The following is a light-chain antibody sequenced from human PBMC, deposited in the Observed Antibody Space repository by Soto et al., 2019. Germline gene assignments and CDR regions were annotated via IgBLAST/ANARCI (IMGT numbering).Light chain of an antibody. Sequence: IVMTQSPATLSVSPGERATLSCRASQSVNTNLAWYQQKPGQAPRLLIYGASTRATGIPARFSGSGSGTEFTLTIGSLQSEDFAIYYCQQYNNWPPVTFGQGTRVEIK. CDR1: QSVNTN. J-gene: IGKJ5*01. V-gene: IGKV3-15*01. CDR3: QQYNNWPPVT. CDR2: GAS.